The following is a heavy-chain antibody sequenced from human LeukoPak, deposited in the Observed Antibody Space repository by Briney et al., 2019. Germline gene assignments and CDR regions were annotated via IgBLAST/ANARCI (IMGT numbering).Heavy chain of an antibody. CDR2: INHSGST. Sequence: SETLSLTCAVYGGSFSGYYWSWIRQPPGKGLEWIGEINHSGSTNYNPSLKSRVTISVDTSKNQFSLKLSSLTAADTAVYYCARGLTGALPFDYWGQGTLVTVSS. D-gene: IGHD1-26*01. CDR3: ARGLTGALPFDY. J-gene: IGHJ4*02. CDR1: GGSFSGYY. V-gene: IGHV4-34*01.